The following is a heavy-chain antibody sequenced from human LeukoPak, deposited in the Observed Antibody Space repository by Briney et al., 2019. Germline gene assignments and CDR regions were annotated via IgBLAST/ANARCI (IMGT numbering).Heavy chain of an antibody. Sequence: SETLSLTCAVYGGSFSGYYWSWIRQPPGKGLEWIGEINHSGSTNYNPSLKSRVTISVDTSKNQFSLKLGSVTAADTAVYYCARMGGWFDPWGQGTLVTVSS. CDR3: ARMGGWFDP. D-gene: IGHD3-16*01. CDR1: GGSFSGYY. J-gene: IGHJ5*02. V-gene: IGHV4-34*01. CDR2: INHSGST.